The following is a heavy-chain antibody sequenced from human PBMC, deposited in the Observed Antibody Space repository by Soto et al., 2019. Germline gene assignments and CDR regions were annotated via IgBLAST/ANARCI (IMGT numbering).Heavy chain of an antibody. CDR3: ASRVSDYFDY. CDR2: IYHSGST. J-gene: IGHJ4*02. CDR1: GGSISSGGIS. Sequence: QLQLQESGSRLVKASQTLSLTCAVSGGSISSGGISCNWIRQPPGKGLEWIGYIYHSGSTYFNPSLKSRVTMSVDRSTNQFSLKLSSVTAADTAVYYCASRVSDYFDYWGQGTPVTVSS. D-gene: IGHD6-19*01. V-gene: IGHV4-30-2*01.